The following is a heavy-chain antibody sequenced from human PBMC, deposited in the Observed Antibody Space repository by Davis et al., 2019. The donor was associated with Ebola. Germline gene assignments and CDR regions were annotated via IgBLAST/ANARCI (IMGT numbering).Heavy chain of an antibody. CDR1: GFTFSSYG. V-gene: IGHV3-48*04. CDR3: ARGAVVTPFDY. J-gene: IGHJ4*02. CDR2: FSSSGSTI. D-gene: IGHD4-23*01. Sequence: GESLKISCAASGFTFSSYGMHWVRQAPGKGLEWVSYFSSSGSTIYYADSVKGRFTISRDNAKNSLYLQMNSLRAEDTAVYYCARGAVVTPFDYWGQGTLVTVSS.